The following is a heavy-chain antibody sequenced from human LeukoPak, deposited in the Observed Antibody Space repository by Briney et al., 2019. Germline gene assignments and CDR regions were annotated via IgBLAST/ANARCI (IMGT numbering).Heavy chain of an antibody. CDR3: ARDLPLWFGELTYFDY. CDR1: GFTVSSNY. D-gene: IGHD3-10*01. V-gene: IGHV3-53*01. Sequence: GGSLRLSCAASGFTVSSNYMSWVRQAPGKGLEWVSVIYSGGSTHYTDSVKGRFTISRDNSKNTLYLQMDSLRADDTAVYYCARDLPLWFGELTYFDYWGQGTLVTVSS. J-gene: IGHJ4*02. CDR2: IYSGGST.